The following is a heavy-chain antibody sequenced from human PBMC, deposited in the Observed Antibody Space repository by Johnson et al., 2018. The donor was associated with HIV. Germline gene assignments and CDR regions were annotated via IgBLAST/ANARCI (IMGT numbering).Heavy chain of an antibody. CDR2: IWYDGSNK. J-gene: IGHJ3*02. V-gene: IGHV3-30*19. CDR3: ARDYGRGSRSGKWQQLATDAFDI. CDR1: GFTFSSYG. Sequence: QVQLVESGGGVVQPGRSLRLSCAASGFTFSSYGMHWVRQAPGKGLEWVAVIWYDGSNKYYADSVKGRFTISRDNSKNTLYLQMNSLRAEDTAVYYCARDYGRGSRSGKWQQLATDAFDIWGQGTMVTVSS. D-gene: IGHD6-13*01.